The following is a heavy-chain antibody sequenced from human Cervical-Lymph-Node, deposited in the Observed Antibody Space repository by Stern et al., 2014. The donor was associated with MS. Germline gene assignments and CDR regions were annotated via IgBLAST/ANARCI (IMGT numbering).Heavy chain of an antibody. D-gene: IGHD2-21*02. Sequence: QVQLQESGPGLVKPSETLSLTCSVSGGSIYNYFWSWIRQPPGKGLEWIGYIYHSGSTNYNPSLKIRVTIALDTSKNQFSLELSSVTAADTAVYYCARSGGDWNFFYWGQGTLATVSS. J-gene: IGHJ4*02. CDR2: IYHSGST. V-gene: IGHV4-59*01. CDR3: ARSGGDWNFFY. CDR1: GGSIYNYF.